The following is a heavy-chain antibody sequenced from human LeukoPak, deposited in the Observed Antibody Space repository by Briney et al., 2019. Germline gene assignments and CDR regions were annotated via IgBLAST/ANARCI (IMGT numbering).Heavy chain of an antibody. V-gene: IGHV1-18*01. Sequence: GASVKVSCKASGYTFISYGISWVRQAPGQGLEWMGWINAYDGNTNYVQKLQGRVTMTTDTSTSTAYMELRSLRSDDTAVYYCARDLALGYCSGGSCYPPGYWGQGTLVTVSS. J-gene: IGHJ4*02. CDR1: GYTFISYG. D-gene: IGHD2-15*01. CDR3: ARDLALGYCSGGSCYPPGY. CDR2: INAYDGNT.